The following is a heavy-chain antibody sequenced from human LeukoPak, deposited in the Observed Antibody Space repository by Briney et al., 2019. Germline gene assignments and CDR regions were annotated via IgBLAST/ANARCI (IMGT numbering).Heavy chain of an antibody. CDR1: GGSISSGGYY. CDR2: IYTSGST. J-gene: IGHJ6*02. Sequence: SETLSLTCTVSGGSISSGGYYWSWIRQPAGKGLEWIGRIYTSGSTNYNPSLKSRVTISVDTSRNQVSLNLRSVTAADTAVYYCARDGWHYDVYWWMDVWGQGTTVTVSS. D-gene: IGHD2-8*02. CDR3: ARDGWHYDVYWWMDV. V-gene: IGHV4-61*02.